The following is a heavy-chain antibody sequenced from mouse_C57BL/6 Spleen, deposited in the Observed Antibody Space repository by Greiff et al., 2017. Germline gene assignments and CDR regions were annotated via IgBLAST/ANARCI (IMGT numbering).Heavy chain of an antibody. CDR1: GFTFSSYG. J-gene: IGHJ4*01. CDR2: ISSGGSYT. CDR3: ARRAGTGYYYAMDY. V-gene: IGHV5-6*01. Sequence: VQLKESGGDLVKPGGSLKLSCAASGFTFSSYGMSWVRQTPDKRLEWVATISSGGSYTYYPDNVKGRFTISRDNAKNTLYLQMSSLKSEDTAMYYCARRAGTGYYYAMDYWGQGTSVTVSS. D-gene: IGHD4-1*01.